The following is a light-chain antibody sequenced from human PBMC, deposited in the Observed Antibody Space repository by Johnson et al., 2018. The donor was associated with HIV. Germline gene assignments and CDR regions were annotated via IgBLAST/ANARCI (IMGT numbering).Light chain of an antibody. Sequence: QSVLTQPPSVSAAPGQKVTISCSGSSSNIESNYVSWYQQLPGAIPKLLIFENNKRPSGIPDRFSGSKSGTSATLAIAGLQTGDEADYYCGTWDSSLSAHYVFGTGTKITVL. J-gene: IGLJ1*01. V-gene: IGLV1-51*02. CDR2: ENN. CDR1: SSNIESNY. CDR3: GTWDSSLSAHYV.